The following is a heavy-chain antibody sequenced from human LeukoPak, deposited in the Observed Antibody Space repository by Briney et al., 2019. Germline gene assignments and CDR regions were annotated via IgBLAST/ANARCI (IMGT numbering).Heavy chain of an antibody. Sequence: TGGSLRLSCAASGFTFRNCAMSWVRQAPGKGLEWVSGISGTGYNTYYADSVKGRFTISRDNSKNTLYLHMNSLGAEDTAVYYCAKHVSGSLFYFDYWGQRTLVTVSS. V-gene: IGHV3-23*01. CDR2: ISGTGYNT. D-gene: IGHD3-10*01. CDR1: GFTFRNCA. J-gene: IGHJ4*02. CDR3: AKHVSGSLFYFDY.